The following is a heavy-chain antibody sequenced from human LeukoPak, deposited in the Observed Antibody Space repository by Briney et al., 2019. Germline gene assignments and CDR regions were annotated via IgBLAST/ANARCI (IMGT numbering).Heavy chain of an antibody. J-gene: IGHJ4*02. V-gene: IGHV3-48*04. CDR2: ISSSGSTI. CDR1: GFIFSSYS. D-gene: IGHD4-23*01. CDR3: ARDRITVAV. Sequence: SGGSLRLSCAASGFIFSSYSMNWVRQAPGKGLEWVSYISSSGSTIYYADSVRGRFTISRDNAKNSLYLQMNSLRAEDTAVYYCARDRITVAVWGQGTLVTVSS.